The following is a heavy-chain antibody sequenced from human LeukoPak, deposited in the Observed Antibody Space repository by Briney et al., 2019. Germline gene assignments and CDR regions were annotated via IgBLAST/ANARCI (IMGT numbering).Heavy chain of an antibody. CDR3: ARDPGGVYEEGGDAFDI. CDR2: ISAYNGNT. D-gene: IGHD5/OR15-5a*01. CDR1: GYTFTSYG. J-gene: IGHJ3*02. V-gene: IGHV1-18*01. Sequence: ASVKVSCKASGYTFTSYGISWVRQAPGQGLEWMGWISAYNGNTNYAQKLQGRVTMTTDTSTSTAYMELRSLRSDDTAVYYCARDPGGVYEEGGDAFDIWGQGTMVTVSS.